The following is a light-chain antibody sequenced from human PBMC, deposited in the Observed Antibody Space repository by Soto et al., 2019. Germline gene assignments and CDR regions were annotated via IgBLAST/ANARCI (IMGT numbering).Light chain of an antibody. J-gene: IGLJ2*01. CDR2: DVT. V-gene: IGLV2-11*01. CDR1: SSDVDNYDY. CDR3: CSYAGSYTVV. Sequence: QSALTQPRSVSGSPGQSVTISCTGTSSDVDNYDYVSWYRHHPGKAPQLMIYDVTKRPSGVPDRFSGSKSGNTASLTISGLQAEDEADYYCCSYAGSYTVVFGGGTKVTVL.